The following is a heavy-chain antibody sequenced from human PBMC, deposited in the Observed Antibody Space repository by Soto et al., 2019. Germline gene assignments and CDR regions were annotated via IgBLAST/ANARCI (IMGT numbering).Heavy chain of an antibody. Sequence: GESLKISCKGSGYSFTSYWIGWVRQMPGKGLEWMGIIYPGDSDTRYSPSFQGQVTISADKSISTAYLQWSSLKASDTAMYYCARHTKYSSSPRYFDYWGQGTLVNVSA. V-gene: IGHV5-51*01. CDR3: ARHTKYSSSPRYFDY. D-gene: IGHD6-6*01. CDR1: GYSFTSYW. J-gene: IGHJ4*02. CDR2: IYPGDSDT.